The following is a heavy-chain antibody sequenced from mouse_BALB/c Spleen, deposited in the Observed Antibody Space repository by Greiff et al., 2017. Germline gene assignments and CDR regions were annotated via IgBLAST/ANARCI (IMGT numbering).Heavy chain of an antibody. CDR2: ISSGGST. CDR1: GFTFSSYA. D-gene: IGHD1-1*01. CDR3: ARASFITTVVADY. J-gene: IGHJ2*01. Sequence: EVKVVESGGGLVKPGGSLKLSCAASGFTFSSYAMSWVRQTPEKRLEWVASISSGGSTYYPDSVKGRFTISRDNARNILYLQMSSLRSEDTAMYYCARASFITTVVADYWGQGTTLTVSS. V-gene: IGHV5-6-5*01.